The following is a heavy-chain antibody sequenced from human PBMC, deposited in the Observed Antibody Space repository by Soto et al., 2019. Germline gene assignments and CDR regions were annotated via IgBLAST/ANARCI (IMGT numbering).Heavy chain of an antibody. V-gene: IGHV3-23*01. J-gene: IGHJ6*02. CDR1: GFTFSSYA. Sequence: GGSLRLSCAASGFTFSSYAMSWVRQAPGKGLEWVSAISGSGGSTYYADPVKGRFTISRDNSKNTLYLQMNSLRAEDTAVYYCARDSYYYDSSGYYPPGYGMDVWGQGTTVTVSS. CDR3: ARDSYYYDSSGYYPPGYGMDV. CDR2: ISGSGGST. D-gene: IGHD3-22*01.